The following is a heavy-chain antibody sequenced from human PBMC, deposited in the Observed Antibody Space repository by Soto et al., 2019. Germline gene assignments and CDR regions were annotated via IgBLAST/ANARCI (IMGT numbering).Heavy chain of an antibody. D-gene: IGHD4-17*01. V-gene: IGHV4-39*01. J-gene: IGHJ6*02. CDR3: ANDYGDYKSYYAMDV. CDR2: IYYSGST. CDR1: GASVTSSTYY. Sequence: SETLSLTCTVTGASVTSSTYYWGWIRQPPGKGLEWVGSIYYSGSTYYNPSLRSRVTITVDTSKNQVSLRLTSVTAADTAVYYCANDYGDYKSYYAMDVWGQGTTVTVSS.